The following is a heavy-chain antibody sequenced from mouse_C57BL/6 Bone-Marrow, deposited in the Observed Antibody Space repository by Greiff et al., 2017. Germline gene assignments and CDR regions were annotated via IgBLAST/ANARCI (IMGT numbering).Heavy chain of an antibody. CDR2: IDPENGDT. V-gene: IGHV14-4*01. CDR1: GFNIKDDY. CDR3: TAYGNYAWFAY. J-gene: IGHJ3*01. D-gene: IGHD2-1*01. Sequence: VQLQQSGAELVRPGASVKLSCTASGFNIKDDYMHWVKQRPEQGLEWIGWIDPENGDTEYASEFQGKATITADTSSNTAYLQLSSLTSEDTAVYYCTAYGNYAWFAYWGQGTLVTVSA.